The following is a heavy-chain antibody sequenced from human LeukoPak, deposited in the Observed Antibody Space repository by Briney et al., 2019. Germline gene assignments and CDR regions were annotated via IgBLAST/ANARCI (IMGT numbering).Heavy chain of an antibody. D-gene: IGHD5-12*01. Sequence: GVSLRLSCTASGFTFGDYAMSWFRQAPGKGLEWVGFIRSKAYGGTTEYAASVKGRFTISRDDSKSIAYLQMNSLKTEDTAVYYCTRLVSSVLGGYENQDYFDYWGQGTLVTVSS. CDR3: TRLVSSVLGGYENQDYFDY. CDR2: IRSKAYGGTT. CDR1: GFTFGDYA. V-gene: IGHV3-49*03. J-gene: IGHJ4*02.